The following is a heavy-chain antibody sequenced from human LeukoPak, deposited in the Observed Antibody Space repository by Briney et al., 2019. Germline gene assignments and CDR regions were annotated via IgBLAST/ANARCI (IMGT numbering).Heavy chain of an antibody. CDR1: GFTFSGPA. V-gene: IGHV3-73*01. D-gene: IGHD5-24*01. Sequence: GGSLKLSCAASGFTFSGPAMHWVRQASGKGLEWVGRIRSKANSYATAYAASVKGRFTISRDDSKNTAYLQMNSLKTEDTAVYYCTRPFGLATLNWYLDLWGRGTLVTVSS. CDR2: IRSKANSYAT. J-gene: IGHJ2*01. CDR3: TRPFGLATLNWYLDL.